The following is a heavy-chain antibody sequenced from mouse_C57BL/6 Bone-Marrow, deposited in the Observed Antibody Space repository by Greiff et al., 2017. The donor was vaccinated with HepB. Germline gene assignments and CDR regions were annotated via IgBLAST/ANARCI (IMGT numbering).Heavy chain of an antibody. Sequence: VKLQESGPGLVQPSQSLSITCTVSGFSLTSYGVHWVRQSPGKGLEWLGVIWSGGSTDYNAAFISRLSISKDNSKSQVFFKMNSLQADDTAIYYCAREVTTIYYYAMDYWGQGTSVTVSS. D-gene: IGHD2-1*01. J-gene: IGHJ4*01. CDR2: IWSGGST. CDR3: AREVTTIYYYAMDY. CDR1: GFSLTSYG. V-gene: IGHV2-2*01.